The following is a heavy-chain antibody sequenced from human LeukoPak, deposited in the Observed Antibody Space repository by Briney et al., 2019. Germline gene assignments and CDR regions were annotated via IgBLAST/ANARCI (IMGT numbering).Heavy chain of an antibody. CDR3: ARAQGYDILTGYSYYFDY. V-gene: IGHV1-18*01. CDR2: ISAYNGNT. D-gene: IGHD3-9*01. CDR1: GYTFTSYG. Sequence: ASVKVSCKASGYTFTSYGISWVRQAPGQGLEWMGWISAYNGNTNYAQKLQGRVTMTTGTSTSTAYMELRSLRSDDTAVYYCARAQGYDILTGYSYYFDYWGQGTLVTVSS. J-gene: IGHJ4*02.